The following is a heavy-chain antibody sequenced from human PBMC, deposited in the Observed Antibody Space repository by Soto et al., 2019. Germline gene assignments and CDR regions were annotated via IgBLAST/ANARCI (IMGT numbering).Heavy chain of an antibody. CDR3: ARSYVTSRPIDF. Sequence: GASVKVSCKASGYSLTSYYMHWVRQAPGQGLEWMGITNPSDGRTNYAQKFRGRVTMTSDTSTSTVYMEMSSLRSEDTAMYYCARSYVTSRPIDFWGQGTLVTVSS. V-gene: IGHV1-46*01. J-gene: IGHJ4*02. CDR2: TNPSDGRT. D-gene: IGHD3-10*02. CDR1: GYSLTSYY.